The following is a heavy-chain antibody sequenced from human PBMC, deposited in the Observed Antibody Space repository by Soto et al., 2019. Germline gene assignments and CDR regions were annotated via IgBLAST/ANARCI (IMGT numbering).Heavy chain of an antibody. CDR1: GFPFSNYG. CDR3: AKPLRDFDWFVSGLDS. Sequence: QVQLVEFGGGVVQPGRSLRLSCAASGFPFSNYGMHWVRQTPGRGLEWVAVLSYDGSNKYYADSVKGRFTISRDNSNKTLYLQLDSLRAEDTAVYYCAKPLRDFDWFVSGLDSWGQGTLVTVSS. D-gene: IGHD3-9*01. CDR2: LSYDGSNK. J-gene: IGHJ4*02. V-gene: IGHV3-30*18.